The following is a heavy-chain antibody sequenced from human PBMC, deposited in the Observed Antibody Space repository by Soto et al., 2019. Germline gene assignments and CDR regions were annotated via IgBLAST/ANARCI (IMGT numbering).Heavy chain of an antibody. CDR1: GFTFSSYA. CDR3: AKTVPDCSGGSCYLSYYYYMDV. D-gene: IGHD2-15*01. CDR2: ISGSGGST. J-gene: IGHJ6*03. Sequence: GGSLRLSCAASGFTFSSYAMSWVRQAPGKGLEWVSAISGSGGSTYYADSVKGRFTISRDNSKNTLYLQMNSLRAEDTAVYYCAKTVPDCSGGSCYLSYYYYMDVWGKGTTVTVSS. V-gene: IGHV3-23*01.